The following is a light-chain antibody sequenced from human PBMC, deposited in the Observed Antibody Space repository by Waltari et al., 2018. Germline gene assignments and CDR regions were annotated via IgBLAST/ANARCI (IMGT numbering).Light chain of an antibody. V-gene: IGKV3-20*01. CDR2: DAS. J-gene: IGKJ4*01. CDR3: QQYGNSPVT. CDR1: QSLSSNY. Sequence: EIVLTQSPGTLSLSPGERATLSCRASQSLSSNYLAWYQQKPGQAPRLLIYDASKRATGIADRFSGSGSGTHFTLTISRLEPEDFAVFYCQQYGNSPVTFGGGTKVEIK.